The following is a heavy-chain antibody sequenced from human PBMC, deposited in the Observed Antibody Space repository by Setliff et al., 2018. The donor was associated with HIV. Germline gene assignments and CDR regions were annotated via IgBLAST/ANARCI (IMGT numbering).Heavy chain of an antibody. Sequence: SETLSLTCTVSGGSFTSRSYYWGWIRQPPGKGLEWIGSIFYSGITYYNPSLKSRVSMSVDASKNQFSLRLSSVTAADTAVYYCARSKTFYDFWGGYYTHGAFKIWGLGTMVTVSS. D-gene: IGHD3-3*01. V-gene: IGHV4-39*07. CDR2: IFYSGIT. J-gene: IGHJ3*02. CDR1: GGSFTSRSYY. CDR3: ARSKTFYDFWGGYYTHGAFKI.